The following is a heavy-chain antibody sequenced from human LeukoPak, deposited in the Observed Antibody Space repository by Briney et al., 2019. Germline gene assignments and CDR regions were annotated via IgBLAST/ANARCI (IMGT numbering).Heavy chain of an antibody. CDR2: ISSSGSTI. V-gene: IGHV3-11*04. CDR3: ARVPGYCSSTSCPYWYFDL. J-gene: IGHJ2*01. D-gene: IGHD2-2*01. Sequence: GGTLRLSCAASGFTFSDYYMSWIRQAPGKGLEWVSYISSSGSTIYYADSVKGRFTISRDNANNSLYLQMNSLRAEDTAVYYCARVPGYCSSTSCPYWYFDLWGRGTLVTVSS. CDR1: GFTFSDYY.